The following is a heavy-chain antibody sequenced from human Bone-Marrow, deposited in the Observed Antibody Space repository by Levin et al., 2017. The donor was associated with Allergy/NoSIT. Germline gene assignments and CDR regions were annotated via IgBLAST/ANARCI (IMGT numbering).Heavy chain of an antibody. V-gene: IGHV3-30*18. CDR1: GFTFSSYG. Sequence: GGSLRLSCAASGFTFSSYGMHWVRQAPGKGLEWVAVISYDGSNKYYADSVKGRFTISRDNSKNTLYLQMNSLRAEDTAVYYCAKDPRSRRITGSYGMDVWGQGTTVTVSS. CDR3: AKDPRSRRITGSYGMDV. CDR2: ISYDGSNK. D-gene: IGHD1-14*01. J-gene: IGHJ6*02.